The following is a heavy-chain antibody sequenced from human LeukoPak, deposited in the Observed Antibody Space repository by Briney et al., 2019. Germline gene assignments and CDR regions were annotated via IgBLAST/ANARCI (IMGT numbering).Heavy chain of an antibody. J-gene: IGHJ3*02. D-gene: IGHD1-26*01. V-gene: IGHV4-59*08. Sequence: PSETLSLTCTVSGGSISSYYWSWIRQPPGKGLEWIGYIYYSGSTNYNPSLKSRVTISVDTSTNQFSLKLSSVTAADAAVYYCARLTDSGLDIWGQGTMVTVSS. CDR1: GGSISSYY. CDR2: IYYSGST. CDR3: ARLTDSGLDI.